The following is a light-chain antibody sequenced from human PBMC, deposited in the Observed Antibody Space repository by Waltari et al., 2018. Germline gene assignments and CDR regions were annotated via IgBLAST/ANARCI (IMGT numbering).Light chain of an antibody. Sequence: FGSNNEHYLAWYQQKPGQPPNLLITWASTRESWFPDRFSGSGSETYCTLTISSLQAEDVAAYYCHQCYSFPYTFGQGTKLEIK. CDR2: WAS. V-gene: IGKV4-1*01. J-gene: IGKJ2*01. CDR3: HQCYSFPYT. CDR1: FGSNNEHY.